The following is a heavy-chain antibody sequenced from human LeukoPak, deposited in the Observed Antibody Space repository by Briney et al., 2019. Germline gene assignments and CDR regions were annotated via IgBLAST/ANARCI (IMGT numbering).Heavy chain of an antibody. V-gene: IGHV4-59*13. CDR1: GGSISSYY. CDR2: IYYNGST. CDR3: ARAGRAQNFDY. J-gene: IGHJ4*02. Sequence: PSETLSLTCTVSGGSISSYYWSWIRQPPGEGLEWIGYIYYNGSTNYNPSLKSRLTISVDTSKNQFSLKLSSVTAADTAMYYCARAGRAQNFDYWGQGTLVTVSS.